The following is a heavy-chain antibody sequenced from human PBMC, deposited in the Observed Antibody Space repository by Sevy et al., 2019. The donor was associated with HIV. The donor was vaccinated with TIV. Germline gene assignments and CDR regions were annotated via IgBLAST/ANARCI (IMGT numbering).Heavy chain of an antibody. CDR2: ISDRSDTI. CDR3: ARVRDRYCSGGSCYYGYFFDY. Sequence: GGSLRLSCAASGFIFSNYYMTWVRQAPGKGLEWVSYISDRSDTISYAGSVKGRFTISRDNAKNALYLQMSSLRGKDTAVYYCARVRDRYCSGGSCYYGYFFDYWGQGTLVTVSS. CDR1: GFIFSNYY. J-gene: IGHJ4*02. D-gene: IGHD2-15*01. V-gene: IGHV3-48*01.